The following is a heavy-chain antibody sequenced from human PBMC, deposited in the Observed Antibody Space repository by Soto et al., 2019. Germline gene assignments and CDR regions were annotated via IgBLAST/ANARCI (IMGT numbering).Heavy chain of an antibody. CDR3: ARDRYNSGTYDLDY. CDR2: IYWDDDK. Sequence: SGPTQVNPTQTLTLTCTFSGFSLSTSGVGVGWIRQPPGKALEWLALIYWDDDKRYSPSLKSRLTITKDTSKNQVVLTMTNMDPADTATYFCARDRYNSGTYDLDYWGQGTLVTVSS. CDR1: GFSLSTSGVG. D-gene: IGHD3-10*01. J-gene: IGHJ4*02. V-gene: IGHV2-5*02.